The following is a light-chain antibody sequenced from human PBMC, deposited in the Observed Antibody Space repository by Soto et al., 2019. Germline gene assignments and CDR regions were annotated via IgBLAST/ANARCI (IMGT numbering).Light chain of an antibody. CDR1: SSDVGGYNY. V-gene: IGLV2-14*03. CDR2: DVN. Sequence: QSALTQPASVSGSPGQSLTISCTGTSSDVGGYNYVSWYQHHPGKAPKLMIYDVNNRPSGVSNRFFGSNSGNTASLTISGLQADDEADYYCSSYSSSSLYVFGTATKVTVL. J-gene: IGLJ1*01. CDR3: SSYSSSSLYV.